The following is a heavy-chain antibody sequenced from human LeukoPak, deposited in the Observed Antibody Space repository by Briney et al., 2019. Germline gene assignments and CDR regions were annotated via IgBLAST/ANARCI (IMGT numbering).Heavy chain of an antibody. CDR1: GGSISSGGYS. J-gene: IGHJ5*02. D-gene: IGHD4-23*01. V-gene: IGHV4-30-2*01. CDR2: IYHSGST. Sequence: SSETLSLTCAVSGGSISSGGYSWSWIRQPPGQGLEWIGYIYHSGSTYYNPSLKSRVTISVDRSKNQFSLKLSSVTAADTAVYYCARADYGGSSWFDPWGQGTLVTVSS. CDR3: ARADYGGSSWFDP.